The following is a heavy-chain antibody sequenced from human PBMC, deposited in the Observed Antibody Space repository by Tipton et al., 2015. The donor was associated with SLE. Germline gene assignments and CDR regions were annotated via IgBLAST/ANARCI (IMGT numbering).Heavy chain of an antibody. CDR1: GGSISSGSYY. D-gene: IGHD6-13*01. J-gene: IGHJ3*02. CDR2: IYTSGST. CDR3: ARGDSSWYYSQAFDI. Sequence: LRLSCTVSGGSISSGSYYWSWIRQPAGKGLEWIGRIYTSGSTNYNPSLKSRVTISVDTSKNQFSLKLSSVTAADTAVYYCARGDSSWYYSQAFDIWGQGTMVTVSS. V-gene: IGHV4-61*02.